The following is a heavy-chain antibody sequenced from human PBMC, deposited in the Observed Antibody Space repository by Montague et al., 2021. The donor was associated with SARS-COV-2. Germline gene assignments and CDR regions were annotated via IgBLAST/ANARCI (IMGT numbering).Heavy chain of an antibody. D-gene: IGHD6-13*01. V-gene: IGHV4/OR15-8*02. Sequence: SETQSLTCAVSGGFISSGNWWSWVRQPPGKGLGWIGEIFHSGAASYNPSLKSRLTISMDKSKNEFSLKLNSVTAADTAMYYCARDFVAAVPDRFDSWGQGVLVTVSS. J-gene: IGHJ4*02. CDR2: IFHSGAA. CDR3: ARDFVAAVPDRFDS. CDR1: GGFISSGNW.